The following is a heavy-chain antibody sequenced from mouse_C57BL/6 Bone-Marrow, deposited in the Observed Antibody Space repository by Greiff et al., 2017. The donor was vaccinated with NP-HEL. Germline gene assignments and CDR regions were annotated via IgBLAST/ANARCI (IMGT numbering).Heavy chain of an antibody. V-gene: IGHV10-3*01. J-gene: IGHJ4*01. CDR1: GFTFNTYA. Sequence: DVMLVESGGGLVQPKGSLKLSCAASGFTFNTYAMHWVRQAPGKGLEWVARIRSKSSNYATYYADSVKDRFTISRDDSQSMLYLQMNNLKTEDTAMYYGVRDGTTDYYGTMDYWGQGTSVTVSS. CDR3: VRDGTTDYYGTMDY. D-gene: IGHD2-1*01. CDR2: IRSKSSNYAT.